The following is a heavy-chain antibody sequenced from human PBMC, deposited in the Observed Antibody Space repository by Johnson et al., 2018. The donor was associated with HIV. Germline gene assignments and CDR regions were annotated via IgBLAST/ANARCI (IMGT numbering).Heavy chain of an antibody. CDR1: GFTVSSNY. CDR3: AKTRTTVTTIDAFDI. V-gene: IGHV3-66*03. D-gene: IGHD4-17*01. CDR2: IYSGGST. J-gene: IGHJ3*02. Sequence: VQLVESGGGLIQPGGSLRLSCAASGFTVSSNYMSWVRQAPGKGLEWVSVIYSGGSTYYADSVKGRCTISRDNSKNTLYLQMNSLRAEDTAVYYCAKTRTTVTTIDAFDIWGQGTMVTVSS.